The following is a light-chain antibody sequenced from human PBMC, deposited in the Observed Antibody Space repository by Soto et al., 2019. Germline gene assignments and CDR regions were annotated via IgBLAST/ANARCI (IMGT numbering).Light chain of an antibody. V-gene: IGKV3-20*01. J-gene: IGKJ5*01. CDR3: QQYGTSEII. Sequence: EIGISQLPPTLSVSPGERATLSCRASQSVSSSYLAWYQQKPGQAPRLLIYGASSRATGIPDRFSGSGSGTDFTLTISRLETEDFAVFYCQQYGTSEIIFGQGTRLEIK. CDR1: QSVSSSY. CDR2: GAS.